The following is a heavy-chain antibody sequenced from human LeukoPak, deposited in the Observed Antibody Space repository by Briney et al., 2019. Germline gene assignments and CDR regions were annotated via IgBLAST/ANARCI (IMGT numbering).Heavy chain of an antibody. CDR2: IYYSGST. D-gene: IGHD2-2*01. Sequence: PSQTLSLTCTVSGGSISSGGYYWSWIRQHPGKGLEWIGYIYYSGSTYYNPSLKSRVTISVDTSKNQFSLKLSSVTAADTAVYYCARVLRLGYCSSTSCCNRDAWFDPWGQGTLVTVSS. CDR1: GGSISSGGYY. J-gene: IGHJ5*02. V-gene: IGHV4-31*03. CDR3: ARVLRLGYCSSTSCCNRDAWFDP.